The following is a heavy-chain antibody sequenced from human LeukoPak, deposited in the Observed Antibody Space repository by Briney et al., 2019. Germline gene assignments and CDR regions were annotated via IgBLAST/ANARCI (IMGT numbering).Heavy chain of an antibody. D-gene: IGHD1-14*01. V-gene: IGHV3-48*01. J-gene: IGHJ4*02. CDR3: ARDGPGD. CDR1: GFTFSTFW. CDR2: ISSSSSTI. Sequence: GGSLRLSCAASGFTFSTFWMSWVRQAPGKGLEWVSYISSSSSTIYYADSVKGRFTISRDNAKNSLYLQMNSLRAEDTAVYYCARDGPGDWGQGTLVTVSS.